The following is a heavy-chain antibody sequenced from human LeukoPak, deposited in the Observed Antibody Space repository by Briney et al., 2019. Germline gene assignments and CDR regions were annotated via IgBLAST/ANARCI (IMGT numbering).Heavy chain of an antibody. CDR1: GYTLTGYY. D-gene: IGHD2-2*01. Sequence: ASVKVSCKASGYTLTGYYMHWVRQAPGQGLEWMGRINPNSGGTNYAQNFQGRVTMTRDTSISTAYMDLSRLTSDDTAVYYCARPDCSSTSCLNAFDIWGQGTMVTVSS. J-gene: IGHJ3*02. CDR2: INPNSGGT. CDR3: ARPDCSSTSCLNAFDI. V-gene: IGHV1-2*06.